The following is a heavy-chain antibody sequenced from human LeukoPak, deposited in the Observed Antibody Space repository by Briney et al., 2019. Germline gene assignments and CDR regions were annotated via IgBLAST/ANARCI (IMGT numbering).Heavy chain of an antibody. J-gene: IGHJ4*02. CDR2: IYYSGST. D-gene: IGHD6-13*01. CDR1: GGSISSYY. Sequence: SETLSLTCTVSGGSISSYYWSWIRQPPGKGLEWIGYIYYSGSTNYNPSLKSRVTISVDTSKNQFSLRLSSVTAADTAVYYCARGGSIAAAGTGYFFDYWGQGTLVTVSS. V-gene: IGHV4-59*12. CDR3: ARGGSIAAAGTGYFFDY.